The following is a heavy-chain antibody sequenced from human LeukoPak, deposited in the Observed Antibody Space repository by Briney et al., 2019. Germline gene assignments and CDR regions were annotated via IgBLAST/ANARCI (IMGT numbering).Heavy chain of an antibody. V-gene: IGHV3-7*01. J-gene: IGHJ5*02. D-gene: IGHD6-19*01. CDR3: ARDRYSSGWFGDNWFDP. CDR1: GFTVSSNY. CDR2: IKQDGSEK. Sequence: GGSLRLSCAASGFTVSSNYMSWVRQAPGKGLGWVANIKQDGSEKYYVDSVKGRFTISRDNAKNSLYLQMNSLRAEDTAVYYCARDRYSSGWFGDNWFDPWGQGTLVTVSS.